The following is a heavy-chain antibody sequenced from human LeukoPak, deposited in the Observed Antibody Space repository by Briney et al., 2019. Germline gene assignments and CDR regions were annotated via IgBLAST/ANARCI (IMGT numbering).Heavy chain of an antibody. J-gene: IGHJ4*02. CDR2: ISGSGGST. D-gene: IGHD6-6*01. CDR3: AKRSLSSSSYFDY. V-gene: IGHV3-23*01. Sequence: GGSLRLSCVASGFTFSSYAMSWVRQAPGKGLEWVSAISGSGGSTYYADSVKGRFTISRDNSKNTLYLQMNSLRAEDTAVYYCAKRSLSSSSYFDYWGQGTLVTVSS. CDR1: GFTFSSYA.